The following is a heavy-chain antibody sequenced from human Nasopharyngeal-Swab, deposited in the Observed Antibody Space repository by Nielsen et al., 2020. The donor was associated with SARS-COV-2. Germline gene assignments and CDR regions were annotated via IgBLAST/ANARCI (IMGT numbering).Heavy chain of an antibody. CDR3: ARGGAVVVVNSDYYFDY. CDR2: ISGSDYNT. J-gene: IGHJ4*02. V-gene: IGHV3-23*01. CDR1: GFTFRSYA. Sequence: GESLKISCAASGFTFRSYAISWVRQAPGKGLEWVSVISGSDYNTYYADSVKGRFTISRDNAKNSLYLQMNSLRAEDTAVYYCARGGAVVVVNSDYYFDYWGQGTLVTVSS. D-gene: IGHD3-22*01.